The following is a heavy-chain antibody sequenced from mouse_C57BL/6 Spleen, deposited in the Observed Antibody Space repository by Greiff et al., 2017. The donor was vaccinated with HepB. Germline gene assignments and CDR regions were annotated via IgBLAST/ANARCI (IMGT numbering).Heavy chain of an antibody. CDR1: GYAFSSSW. Sequence: VQLQQSGPELVKPGASVKISCKASGYAFSSSWMNWVKQRPGKGLEWIGRIYPGDGDTNYNGKFKGKATLTADKSSSTAYMQLSSLTSEDSAVYFCARRGDGNYELSYWGQSTTLTVSS. J-gene: IGHJ2*01. V-gene: IGHV1-82*01. CDR2: IYPGDGDT. CDR3: ARRGDGNYELSY. D-gene: IGHD2-1*01.